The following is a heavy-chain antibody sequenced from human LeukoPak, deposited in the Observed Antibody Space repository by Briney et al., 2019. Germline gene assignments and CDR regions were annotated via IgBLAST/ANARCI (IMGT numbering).Heavy chain of an antibody. D-gene: IGHD2-2*01. CDR1: GYTFTGYY. V-gene: IGHV1-2*02. CDR3: ARADASRWFDY. J-gene: IGHJ5*01. Sequence: GASVKVSCKASGYTFTGYYMHWVRQAPGQELEWMGWINANSGDTGYAQKFQGRVTMTRDTSVSTAYMELSRLRSDDTAVYFCARADASRWFDYWGQGALVTVSS. CDR2: INANSGDT.